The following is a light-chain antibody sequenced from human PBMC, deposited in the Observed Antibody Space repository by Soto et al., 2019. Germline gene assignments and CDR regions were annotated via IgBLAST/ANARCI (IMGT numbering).Light chain of an antibody. Sequence: DIQVTQSPSTLSASVGDRVTITCRASQSISTWLAWYQQKPGKAPKLLIYKASNLESGVPSRFSGSGSGTEFTLTISSLQPGDFATYYCQQYNTYSWTFGQGTKVDIK. J-gene: IGKJ1*01. V-gene: IGKV1-5*03. CDR2: KAS. CDR3: QQYNTYSWT. CDR1: QSISTW.